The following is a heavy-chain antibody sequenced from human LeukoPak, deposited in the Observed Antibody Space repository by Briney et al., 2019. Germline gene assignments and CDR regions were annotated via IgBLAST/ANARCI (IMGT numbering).Heavy chain of an antibody. CDR1: GGSISSGSYY. Sequence: SQTLSLTCTVSGGSISSGSYYWSWIRQPAGKGLEWIGRIYTSGSTNYNPSLKSRVTISLDTPGNQFSLKLSSVTAADTAVYYCASGYCGGACQLGGVDMWGQGTMVTVSS. D-gene: IGHD2-21*02. CDR2: IYTSGST. CDR3: ASGYCGGACQLGGVDM. V-gene: IGHV4-61*02. J-gene: IGHJ3*02.